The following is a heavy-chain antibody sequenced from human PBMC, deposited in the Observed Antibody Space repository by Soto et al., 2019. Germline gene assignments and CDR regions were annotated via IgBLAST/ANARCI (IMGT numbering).Heavy chain of an antibody. V-gene: IGHV3-21*01. CDR2: ISSSSSYI. CDR3: ERDRQNSNDYSMWSR. CDR1: GFTFSSYT. D-gene: IGHD3-22*01. Sequence: GGSLRLSCAASGFTFSSYTMTWVRQAPGKGLEWVSSISSSSSYINYADSLKGRFTISRDNSRNSLYLQMTSLRAEDTAVYYCERDRQNSNDYSMWSRWGQGTLVTVSS. J-gene: IGHJ4*02.